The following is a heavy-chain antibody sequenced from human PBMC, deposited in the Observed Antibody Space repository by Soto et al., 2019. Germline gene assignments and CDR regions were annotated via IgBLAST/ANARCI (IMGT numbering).Heavy chain of an antibody. CDR3: ATGGHKDGYNFSHGMDV. J-gene: IGHJ6*02. D-gene: IGHD3-16*01. CDR2: VIPLFDTA. Sequence: QVQVVQSGAEVKKPGSSVKVSCKVSGGIFTNNAISWVRQAPGQGLEWLGGVIPLFDTAYYAQIFRGRLRISADGATTPAYMELSGLTSADTAVYFCATGGHKDGYNFSHGMDVWGQGTTVTVS. V-gene: IGHV1-69*01. CDR1: GGIFTNNA.